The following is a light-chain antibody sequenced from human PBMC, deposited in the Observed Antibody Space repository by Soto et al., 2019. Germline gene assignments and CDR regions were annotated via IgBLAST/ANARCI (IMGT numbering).Light chain of an antibody. CDR1: GSNIGTYA. CDR3: AAWAASLRAVV. Sequence: QSVLTQSPSASATPGQRVTISCSGSGSNIGTYAVNWYQQLPGTAPTLLIFRNHQRPSGVPDRFSGSKSGTSASLAISGPQSEDAADSCCAAWAASLRAVVFGGGTKLTVL. J-gene: IGLJ2*01. V-gene: IGLV1-44*01. CDR2: RNH.